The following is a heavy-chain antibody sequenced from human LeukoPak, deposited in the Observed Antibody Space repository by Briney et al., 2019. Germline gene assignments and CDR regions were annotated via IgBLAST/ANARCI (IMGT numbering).Heavy chain of an antibody. D-gene: IGHD3-3*01. J-gene: IGHJ3*02. CDR2: ISSSSSYI. CDR1: GFTFSSYS. V-gene: IGHV3-21*01. CDR3: ARQRITIFGVVLSDAFDI. Sequence: PGGSLRLSCAASGFTFSSYSMNWVRQAPPEGLEGVSSISSSSSYIYYADSVKGRFTISRDNAKNSLYLQMNSLRAEDTAVYYCARQRITIFGVVLSDAFDIWGQGTMVTVSS.